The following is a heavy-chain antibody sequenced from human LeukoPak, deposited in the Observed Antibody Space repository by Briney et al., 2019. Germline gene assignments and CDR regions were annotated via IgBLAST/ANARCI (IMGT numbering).Heavy chain of an antibody. Sequence: PGGSLRLSCAASGFSFSNYGMHWVRQAPGKGLEWVTFIRHDGGNAYHADSVKGRFTISRDNSKNTLYLQMNGLRAEDTAVYYCAASGSYLDYYYYMDVWGKGTTVTVSS. V-gene: IGHV3-30*02. CDR3: AASGSYLDYYYYMDV. D-gene: IGHD1-26*01. CDR2: IRHDGGNA. J-gene: IGHJ6*03. CDR1: GFSFSNYG.